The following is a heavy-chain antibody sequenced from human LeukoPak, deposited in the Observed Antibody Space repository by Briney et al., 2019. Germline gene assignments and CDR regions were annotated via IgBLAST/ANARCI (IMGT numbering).Heavy chain of an antibody. Sequence: GESLKISCKGSGYSFTSYWIGWVRQMPGKGLEWMGIIYPGDSDTRYSPSFQGQVTISAAKSISTAYLQWSSLKASDTAIYYCARANRYSSSWYPFDYWGQGTLVTVSS. CDR2: IYPGDSDT. D-gene: IGHD6-13*01. J-gene: IGHJ4*02. CDR1: GYSFTSYW. V-gene: IGHV5-51*01. CDR3: ARANRYSSSWYPFDY.